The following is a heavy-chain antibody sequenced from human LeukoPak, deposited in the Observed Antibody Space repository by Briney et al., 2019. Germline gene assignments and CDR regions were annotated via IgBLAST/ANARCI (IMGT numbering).Heavy chain of an antibody. CDR3: AAEKAVYGGNPRGMDV. CDR1: GFTFTSSA. J-gene: IGHJ6*02. CDR2: TVVGSGNT. Sequence: GTSVKVSCKASGFTFTSSAVQWVRQARGQRLEWIGWTVVGSGNTNYAQKFQERVTITRDMSTSTAYMELSSLRSEDTAVYYCAAEKAVYGGNPRGMDVWGQGTTVTVSS. V-gene: IGHV1-58*01. D-gene: IGHD4-23*01.